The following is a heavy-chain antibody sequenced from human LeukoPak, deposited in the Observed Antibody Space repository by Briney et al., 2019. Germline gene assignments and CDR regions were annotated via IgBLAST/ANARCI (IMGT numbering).Heavy chain of an antibody. CDR2: IYPTDSDT. CDR3: ARQGFSGNYQGDAFDI. D-gene: IGHD1-26*01. J-gene: IGHJ3*02. Sequence: GESLKISCKGSGYRFTTYWIGWVRQMPGKGLEWMGIIYPTDSDTIYSPSFRGHVTISADRSLNTAYLQWSSLKASDTAMYYCARQGFSGNYQGDAFDIWGQGTMVTVYS. CDR1: GYRFTTYW. V-gene: IGHV5-51*01.